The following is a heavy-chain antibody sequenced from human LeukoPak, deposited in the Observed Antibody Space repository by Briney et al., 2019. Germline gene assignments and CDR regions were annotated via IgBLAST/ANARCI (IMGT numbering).Heavy chain of an antibody. Sequence: PGGSLRLSCAASGFTFSSYEMNWVRQAPGKGLEWVSYISSSGSTIYYADSVKGRFTISRDNAKNSLYLQMNSLRAEDTAVYYCARRDIEFDPWGQGTLVTVSS. V-gene: IGHV3-48*03. CDR3: ARRDIEFDP. CDR2: ISSSGSTI. J-gene: IGHJ5*02. CDR1: GFTFSSYE.